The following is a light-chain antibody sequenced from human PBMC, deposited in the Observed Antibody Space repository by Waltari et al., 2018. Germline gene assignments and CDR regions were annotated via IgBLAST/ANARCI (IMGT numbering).Light chain of an antibody. Sequence: EIVLTQSPGTLSLSPGETATLSCRASQNIATYLAWFQQRPGQAPRLLLYDSSNRAPGIPARFSGSGSGTDFTLTITSLEAEDCGIYYCQQHNNWPRRTFGQGARLDIK. CDR2: DSS. J-gene: IGKJ5*01. CDR3: QQHNNWPRRT. V-gene: IGKV3-11*01. CDR1: QNIATY.